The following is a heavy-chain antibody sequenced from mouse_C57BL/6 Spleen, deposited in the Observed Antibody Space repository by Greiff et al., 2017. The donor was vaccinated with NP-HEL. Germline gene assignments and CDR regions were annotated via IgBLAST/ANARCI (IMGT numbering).Heavy chain of an antibody. CDR2: IHPNSGST. CDR3: ARSGDYPYFDY. Sequence: QVQLKQPGAELVKPGASVKLSCKASGYTFTSYWLHWVKQRPGQGLEWIGMIHPNSGSTNYNEKFKSKATLTVDKSSSTAYMQLSSLTSEDSAVYYCARSGDYPYFDYRGQGTTLTVSS. CDR1: GYTFTSYW. D-gene: IGHD2-4*01. J-gene: IGHJ2*01. V-gene: IGHV1-64*01.